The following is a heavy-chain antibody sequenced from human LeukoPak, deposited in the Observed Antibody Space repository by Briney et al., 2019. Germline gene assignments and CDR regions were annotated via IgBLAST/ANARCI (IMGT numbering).Heavy chain of an antibody. J-gene: IGHJ4*02. CDR2: IGGSGGTSGDST. V-gene: IGHV3-23*01. CDR1: GFTFSSYA. D-gene: IGHD3-22*01. CDR3: AKDALITMIVVVSYYFDY. Sequence: GGSLRLSCAASGFTFSSYAMSWVRQAPGKGLEWVSVSVIGGSGGTSGDSTYYADSVKGRFTISRDNSKNTLYLQMNSLRAEDTAVYYCAKDALITMIVVVSYYFDYWGQGTLVTVSS.